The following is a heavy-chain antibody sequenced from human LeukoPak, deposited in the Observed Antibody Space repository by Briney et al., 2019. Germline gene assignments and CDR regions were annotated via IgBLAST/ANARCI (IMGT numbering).Heavy chain of an antibody. D-gene: IGHD3-22*01. J-gene: IGHJ4*02. V-gene: IGHV4-61*01. Sequence: SQTLSLTCTVSGGSISSGSYYWSWIRQPPGKGLEWIGYIYYSGSTNYNPSLKSRVTISVDTSKNQFSLKLSSVTAADTAVYYCASTTDNYYDSSGQFDYWGQGTLVTVSS. CDR3: ASTTDNYYDSSGQFDY. CDR2: IYYSGST. CDR1: GGSISSGSYY.